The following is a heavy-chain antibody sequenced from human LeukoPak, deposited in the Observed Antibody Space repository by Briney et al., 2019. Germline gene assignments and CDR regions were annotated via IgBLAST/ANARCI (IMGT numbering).Heavy chain of an antibody. V-gene: IGHV3-33*08. J-gene: IGHJ3*02. CDR3: ARDLSSRGYTYGTPAFTFDI. CDR2: IRYDGTNK. D-gene: IGHD5-18*01. CDR1: GFTFSNYG. Sequence: PGGSLRLSCAASGFTFSNYGMHWVRQAPGKGLEWVAVIRYDGTNKYYADSVKGRFTISRDNAKNSLYLQMNSLRAEDTAVYYCARDLSSRGYTYGTPAFTFDIWGQGTMVTVSS.